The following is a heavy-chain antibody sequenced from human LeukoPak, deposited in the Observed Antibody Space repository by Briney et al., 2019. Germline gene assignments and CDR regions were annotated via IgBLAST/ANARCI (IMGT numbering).Heavy chain of an antibody. V-gene: IGHV4-31*03. J-gene: IGHJ4*02. CDR2: IYYSGST. D-gene: IGHD3-10*01. Sequence: SETLSLTCTVSGGSISSGGYYWSWIRQHPGKGLEWIGYIYYSGSTYYNPSLKSRVTISVDTSKNQFSLKLSSVTAADTAVYYCARDSDGSGILDYWGQGTLVTVSS. CDR3: ARDSDGSGILDY. CDR1: GGSISSGGYY.